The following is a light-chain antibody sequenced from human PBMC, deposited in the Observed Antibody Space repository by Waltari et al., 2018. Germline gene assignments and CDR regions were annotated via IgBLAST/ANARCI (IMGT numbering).Light chain of an antibody. V-gene: IGLV8-61*01. J-gene: IGLJ3*02. CDR3: VLYMNRGISV. Sequence: QTVVTQEPSFSVSPGGTVTLTCGLTSGSVSTSHYATWYQQTPAQPPRTVIARTGAGAARVTDRFPGAIRGNKAALTITGAQADDESGYDCVLYMNRGISVFGGGTKLTVL. CDR2: RTG. CDR1: SGSVSTSHY.